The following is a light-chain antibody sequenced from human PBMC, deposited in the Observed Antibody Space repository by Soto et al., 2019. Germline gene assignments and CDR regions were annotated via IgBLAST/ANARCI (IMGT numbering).Light chain of an antibody. V-gene: IGKV3-11*01. CDR1: QSVSSY. CDR3: QQRYNWPLT. CDR2: DAS. J-gene: IGKJ4*01. Sequence: VLTQSTATLALCRGKRDTLSCGASQSVSSYLAWYQQKAGQAPRLLIYDASDRATGIPARFSGSGSGTDFTLTISSLEPEDFAVYYCQQRYNWPLTFGGGTKVDI.